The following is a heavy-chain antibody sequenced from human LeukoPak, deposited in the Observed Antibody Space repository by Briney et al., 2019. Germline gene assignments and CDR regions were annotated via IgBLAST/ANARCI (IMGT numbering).Heavy chain of an antibody. Sequence: GGSLRLSCAASGFTFSSYSMNWVRQAPGKGLEWVSSISSSSSYIYYADSVKGRFTISRDNAKNSLYLQMNSLRAEDTAVYYCARDNREQQLVPPTFDYWGQGTLVTVSS. CDR3: ARDNREQQLVPPTFDY. J-gene: IGHJ4*02. V-gene: IGHV3-21*01. CDR1: GFTFSSYS. CDR2: ISSSSSYI. D-gene: IGHD6-13*01.